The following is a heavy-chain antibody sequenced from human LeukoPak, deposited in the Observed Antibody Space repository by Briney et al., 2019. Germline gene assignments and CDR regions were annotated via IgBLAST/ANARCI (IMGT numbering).Heavy chain of an antibody. CDR1: GGSISSYY. Sequence: SETLSLTCTVSGGSISSYYWSWIRQPPGKGLEWIGYIYYSGSTNYNPSLKSRVTISVDTSKNQFSLKLSSVTAADTAVYYCARDLNLGYWGQGTLVTVPS. J-gene: IGHJ4*02. V-gene: IGHV4-59*01. CDR2: IYYSGST. CDR3: ARDLNLGY.